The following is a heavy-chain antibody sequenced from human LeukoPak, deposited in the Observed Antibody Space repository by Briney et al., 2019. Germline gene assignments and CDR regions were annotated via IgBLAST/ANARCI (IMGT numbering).Heavy chain of an antibody. D-gene: IGHD3-22*01. CDR2: INASGGST. CDR3: ARDPHYYDSSGSAHDY. V-gene: IGHV1-46*01. Sequence: GASVKVSCKASGYTFTSYYMHWVRQAPGQGLEWMGIINASGGSTSYAQKFQGRVTMTRDTSTSTVYMELSSLRSEDTAVYYCARDPHYYDSSGSAHDYWGQGTLVTVSS. J-gene: IGHJ4*02. CDR1: GYTFTSYY.